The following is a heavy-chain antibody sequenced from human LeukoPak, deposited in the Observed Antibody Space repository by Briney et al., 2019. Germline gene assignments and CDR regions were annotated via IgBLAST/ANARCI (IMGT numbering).Heavy chain of an antibody. J-gene: IGHJ3*02. Sequence: SETLSLTRTVSGGSISSYYWSWIRQPAGKGLEWIGRIYTSGSTNYNPSLKSRVTISVDTSKNQFSLKLSSVTAADTAVYYCARASLAYGDYVHAFDIWGQGTMVTVSS. CDR1: GGSISSYY. D-gene: IGHD4-17*01. CDR2: IYTSGST. V-gene: IGHV4-4*07. CDR3: ARASLAYGDYVHAFDI.